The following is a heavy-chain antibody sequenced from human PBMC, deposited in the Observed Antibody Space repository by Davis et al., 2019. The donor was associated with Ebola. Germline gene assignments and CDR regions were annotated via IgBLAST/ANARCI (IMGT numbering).Heavy chain of an antibody. D-gene: IGHD5-12*01. Sequence: AASVKVSCKASGYTFTSYAMHWVRQAPGQRLEWMGWISAYNGNTNYAQKLQGRVTMTTDTSTSTAYMELRSLRSDDTAVYYCARDLVATAWGYWGQGTLVTVSS. J-gene: IGHJ4*02. CDR1: GYTFTSYA. CDR3: ARDLVATAWGY. V-gene: IGHV1-18*01. CDR2: ISAYNGNT.